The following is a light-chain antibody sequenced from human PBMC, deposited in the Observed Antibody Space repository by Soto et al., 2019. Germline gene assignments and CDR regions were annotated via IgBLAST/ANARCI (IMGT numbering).Light chain of an antibody. CDR3: QQYGSSRAT. V-gene: IGKV3-20*01. CDR2: GAS. Sequence: EIVLTQSPGTLSLSPGERATLSCRASQSVSSSYLAWYQQKPGQAPRLLIYGASSRATGIPDRFSGSGSGTAFTLTISRLEPEDFAVYYCQQYGSSRATFGQGTRLEIK. CDR1: QSVSSSY. J-gene: IGKJ5*01.